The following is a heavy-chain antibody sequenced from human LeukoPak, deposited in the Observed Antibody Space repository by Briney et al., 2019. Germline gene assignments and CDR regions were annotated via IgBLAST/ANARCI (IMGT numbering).Heavy chain of an antibody. V-gene: IGHV3-23*01. Sequence: GGSLRLSCAASGFTFTRYWMSWVRQAPGKGLEWVSIIFGSGDTTYYADSVKGRFTVSRDNSKNTLYLQMNSLRPEDTAIYYCAKRNTMVRGGPSFDYWGQGILVTVSS. CDR1: GFTFTRYW. CDR2: IFGSGDTT. J-gene: IGHJ4*02. CDR3: AKRNTMVRGGPSFDY. D-gene: IGHD3-10*01.